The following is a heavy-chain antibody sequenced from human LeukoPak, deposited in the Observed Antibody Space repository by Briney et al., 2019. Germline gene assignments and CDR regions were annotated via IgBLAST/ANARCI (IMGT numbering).Heavy chain of an antibody. CDR2: IKQDGSEK. CDR1: GFTFSSYW. Sequence: PGGSLRLSCAASGFTFSSYWMSWVRQAPGKGLEWVANIKQDGSEKYYVDSVKGRFTISRDNAKNSLYLQMNSLRPEDTALYFCTRGRSGYYFDYWGQGTLVTVSS. CDR3: TRGRSGYYFDY. J-gene: IGHJ4*02. V-gene: IGHV3-7*01.